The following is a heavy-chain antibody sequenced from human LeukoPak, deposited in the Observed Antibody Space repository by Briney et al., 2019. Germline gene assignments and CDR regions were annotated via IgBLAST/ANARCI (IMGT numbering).Heavy chain of an antibody. J-gene: IGHJ3*02. CDR3: ASFPPYMVRTDAFDI. D-gene: IGHD3-10*01. Sequence: GGSLRLSCAASGFTLSSYSMNWVRQAPGKGLEWVSSISRSSAYIYYTDSVKGRFTISRDNAKNSLYLQMNSLRAEDTAVYYCASFPPYMVRTDAFDIWGQGTMVTVSS. CDR2: ISRSSAYI. CDR1: GFTLSSYS. V-gene: IGHV3-21*01.